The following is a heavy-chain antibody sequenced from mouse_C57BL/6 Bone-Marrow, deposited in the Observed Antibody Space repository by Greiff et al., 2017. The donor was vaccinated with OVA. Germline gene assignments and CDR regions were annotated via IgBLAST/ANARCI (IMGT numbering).Heavy chain of an antibody. CDR1: GYTFTNYW. D-gene: IGHD1-1*01. CDR3: ARSNYYGSSLWYFDV. CDR2: IYPGGGYT. J-gene: IGHJ1*03. V-gene: IGHV1-63*01. Sequence: VQLQQSGAELVRPGTSVKMSCKASGYTFTNYWIGWAKQRPGHGLEWIGDIYPGGGYTNYNEKFKGKATLTADKSSSTAYMQFSSLTSEDSAIYYCARSNYYGSSLWYFDVWGTGTTVTVSS.